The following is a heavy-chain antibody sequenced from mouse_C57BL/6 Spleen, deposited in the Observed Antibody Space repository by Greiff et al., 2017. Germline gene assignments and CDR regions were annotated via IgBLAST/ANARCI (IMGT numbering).Heavy chain of an antibody. CDR3: ARIYGTWFAY. D-gene: IGHD1-1*01. CDR1: GFTFSDYG. CDR2: ISSCSSTI. V-gene: IGHV5-17*01. J-gene: IGHJ3*01. Sequence: EVQLVESGGGLVKPGGSLKLSCAASGFTFSDYGMHWVRQAPEKGLEWVAYISSCSSTIYYADTVKGRFTISRDNAKNTLFLQMTSLRSEDTAMYYCARIYGTWFAYWGQGTLVTVSA.